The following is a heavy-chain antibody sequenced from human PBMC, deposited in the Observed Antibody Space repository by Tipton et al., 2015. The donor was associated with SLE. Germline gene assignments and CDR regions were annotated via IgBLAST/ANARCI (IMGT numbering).Heavy chain of an antibody. CDR3: SRHPVVATATDWYLDL. J-gene: IGHJ2*01. CDR1: DDSIRDYY. Sequence: TLSLTCSVSDDSIRDYYFSWIRQPPGKGLEWIGYIHYSGSTSYNPSLKSRVAILEDTSKNHFSLRLSSVTAADTAVYYCSRHPVVATATDWYLDLWGRGTLVIVSS. CDR2: IHYSGST. V-gene: IGHV4-59*08. D-gene: IGHD2-15*01.